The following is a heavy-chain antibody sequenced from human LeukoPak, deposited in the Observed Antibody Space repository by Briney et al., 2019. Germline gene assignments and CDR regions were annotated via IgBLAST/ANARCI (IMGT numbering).Heavy chain of an antibody. CDR3: ARGTRWLQPYYFDY. D-gene: IGHD5-24*01. V-gene: IGHV1-2*02. Sequence: ASVKVPCKASGYTFTGYYMHWVRQAPGQRLEWMGWINPNSGGTNYAQKFQGRVTMTRDTSISTVYMELSRLRSDDTAVYYCARGTRWLQPYYFDYWGQGTLVSVSS. CDR1: GYTFTGYY. CDR2: INPNSGGT. J-gene: IGHJ4*02.